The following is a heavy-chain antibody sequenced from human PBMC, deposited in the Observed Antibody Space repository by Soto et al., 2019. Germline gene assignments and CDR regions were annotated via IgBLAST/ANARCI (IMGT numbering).Heavy chain of an antibody. J-gene: IGHJ4*02. CDR2: INHSGSP. CDR1: GGSFSGYY. D-gene: IGHD5-12*01. CDR3: ARGVATVVTSYFDY. Sequence: QVQLQQWGAGLLKPSETLSLPCAVNGGSFSGYYWSWIRQPPGKGREWIGEINHSGSPNYNPSLKSRVTISVDTSKNQFSLKLSSVTAADTAVYYCARGVATVVTSYFDYWGQGTLVTVSS. V-gene: IGHV4-34*01.